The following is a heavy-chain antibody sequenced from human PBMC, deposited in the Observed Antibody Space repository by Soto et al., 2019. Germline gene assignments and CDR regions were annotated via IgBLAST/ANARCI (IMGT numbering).Heavy chain of an antibody. J-gene: IGHJ4*02. CDR1: GFTFSSYG. CDR3: AREGITIFVVVIAVFLDY. D-gene: IGHD3-3*01. CDR2: ISSSGSSI. V-gene: IGHV3-48*04. Sequence: PGGSLRLSCAASGFTFSSYGMHWVRQAPGKGLEWVSYISSSGSSIYYADSVKGRFTISRDNAKNSLYLKMNSLRAEDTAVYYCAREGITIFVVVIAVFLDYWGQGNLVTVSS.